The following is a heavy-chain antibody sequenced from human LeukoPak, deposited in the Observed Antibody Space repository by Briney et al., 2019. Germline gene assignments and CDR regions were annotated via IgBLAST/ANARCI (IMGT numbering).Heavy chain of an antibody. CDR1: GFSFSTNGMG. D-gene: IGHD5-24*01. CDR2: SYWNDDK. Sequence: SGPRLGHPPQSLTLTCTFPGFSFSTNGMGVGWIRQTPGKALEWLALSYWNDDKSYSPSLKSRLTITRDTSKSQVVLTLSNMDPVDTATYYCAHRRVATNPAYFDYWGQGTLVTVSS. V-gene: IGHV2-5*01. J-gene: IGHJ4*02. CDR3: AHRRVATNPAYFDY.